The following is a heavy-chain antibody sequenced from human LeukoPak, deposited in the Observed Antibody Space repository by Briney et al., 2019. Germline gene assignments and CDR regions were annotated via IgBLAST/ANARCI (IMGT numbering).Heavy chain of an antibody. Sequence: GGSLRLSCAASGFTFSSYAMSWVRQAPGKGLEWVSTISGCGGDTYYADSVKGRFTISRDNSKNTLYLQMNSLRAEDTAVYYCAKTTITIFGVVRLDAFDIWGRGTMATVSS. J-gene: IGHJ3*02. D-gene: IGHD3-3*01. V-gene: IGHV3-23*01. CDR1: GFTFSSYA. CDR2: ISGCGGDT. CDR3: AKTTITIFGVVRLDAFDI.